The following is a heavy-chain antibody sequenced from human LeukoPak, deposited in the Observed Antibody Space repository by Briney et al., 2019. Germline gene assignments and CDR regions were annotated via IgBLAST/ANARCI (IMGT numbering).Heavy chain of an antibody. CDR1: GGSISSSGYY. Sequence: SETLSLTCTVSGGSISSSGYYWGWIRQSPGKELEWIGNIYYSGTTYYNPSLKSRVTISVDTSKNQFSLKLTSVTAADTAVFYCARTYYYYYYMDVWGKGTPVTLSS. J-gene: IGHJ6*03. CDR2: IYYSGTT. V-gene: IGHV4-39*01. CDR3: ARTYYYYYYMDV.